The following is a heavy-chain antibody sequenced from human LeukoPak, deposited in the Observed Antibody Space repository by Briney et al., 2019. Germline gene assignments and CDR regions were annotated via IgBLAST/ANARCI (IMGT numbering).Heavy chain of an antibody. Sequence: GGSLRLSCAASGFTFSSNYMSWVRQAPGKGLEWVSVIYSGGSTYYADSVKGRFTISRDNSKNTLYLQMNSLRAEDTAVYYCARDFYYDSSGYGYWGQGTLVTVSS. CDR3: ARDFYYDSSGYGY. CDR2: IYSGGST. D-gene: IGHD3-22*01. V-gene: IGHV3-53*01. CDR1: GFTFSSNY. J-gene: IGHJ4*02.